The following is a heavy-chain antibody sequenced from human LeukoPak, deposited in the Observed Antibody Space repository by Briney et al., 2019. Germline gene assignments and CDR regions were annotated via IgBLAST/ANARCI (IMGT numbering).Heavy chain of an antibody. V-gene: IGHV3-48*03. CDR3: ARVSGSGWHFDY. CDR1: GFTISNYE. J-gene: IGHJ4*02. D-gene: IGHD6-19*01. Sequence: PGGSLRLSCAPSGFTISNYEMNWVRQAPGKGLEWVSFISSSGVLIYYADSVKGRFTISRDNAKNSLYLQMNSLRVEDTAVYYCARVSGSGWHFDYWGQGSLVIVSS. CDR2: ISSSGVLI.